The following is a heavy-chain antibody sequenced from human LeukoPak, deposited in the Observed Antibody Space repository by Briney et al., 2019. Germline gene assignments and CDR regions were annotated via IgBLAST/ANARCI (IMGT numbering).Heavy chain of an antibody. CDR1: GGSISSYY. J-gene: IGHJ5*02. V-gene: IGHV4-4*07. D-gene: IGHD6-6*01. CDR2: IYTSGST. CDR3: ARHRIAAHWFDP. Sequence: SGTLSLTCTVSGGSISSYYWSWIRQPAGKGLEWIGRIYTSGSTNYNPSLKSRVTMSADTSKNQFSLKLSSVTAADTAVYYCARHRIAAHWFDPWGQGTLVPVSS.